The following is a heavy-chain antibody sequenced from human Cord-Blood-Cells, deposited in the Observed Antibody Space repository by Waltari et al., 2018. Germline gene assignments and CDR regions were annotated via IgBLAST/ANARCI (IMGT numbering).Heavy chain of an antibody. CDR1: GGSISNYY. J-gene: IGHJ3*02. CDR3: ARDSRYDGDAFDI. Sequence: QVQLQESGPGLVKPSETLSLTCTDSGGSISNYYWSWLRQPAGKGLEWIGRIYTSGSTNYNPSLKSRVTMSVDTSKNQFSLKLSSVTAADTAVYYCARDSRYDGDAFDIWGQGTMVTVSS. CDR2: IYTSGST. V-gene: IGHV4-4*07. D-gene: IGHD3-3*01.